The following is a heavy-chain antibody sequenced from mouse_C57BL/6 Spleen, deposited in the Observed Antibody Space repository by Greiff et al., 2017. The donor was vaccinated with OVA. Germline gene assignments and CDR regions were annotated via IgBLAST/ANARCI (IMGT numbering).Heavy chain of an antibody. J-gene: IGHJ4*01. CDR3: ARFGSSSYAMDY. Sequence: VQLQQSGAELVKPGASVKISCKASGYAFSSYWMNWVKQRPGKGLEWIGQIYPGDGDTNYNGKFKGKATLTADKSSSTAYMQLSSLTSEDSAVYFCARFGSSSYAMDYWGQGTSVTVSS. V-gene: IGHV1-80*01. CDR2: IYPGDGDT. D-gene: IGHD1-1*01. CDR1: GYAFSSYW.